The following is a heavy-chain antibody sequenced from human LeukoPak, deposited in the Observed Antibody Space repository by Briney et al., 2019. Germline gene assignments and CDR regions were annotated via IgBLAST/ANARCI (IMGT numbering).Heavy chain of an antibody. Sequence: PGGSLRLSCAASGFTFSSYSMNWVRQAPGKGLEWVSYISSSSSTIYYADSVKGRFTISRDNAKNSLYLQMNSLRAEDTAVYYCARGPSSSWVRYYYYMDVWGKGTTVTVSS. D-gene: IGHD6-6*01. V-gene: IGHV3-48*01. CDR2: ISSSSSTI. CDR1: GFTFSSYS. CDR3: ARGPSSSWVRYYYYMDV. J-gene: IGHJ6*03.